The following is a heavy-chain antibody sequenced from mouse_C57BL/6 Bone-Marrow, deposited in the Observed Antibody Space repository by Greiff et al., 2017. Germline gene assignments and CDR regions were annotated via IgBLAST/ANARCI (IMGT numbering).Heavy chain of an antibody. CDR2: FYPGSGSI. J-gene: IGHJ3*01. D-gene: IGHD1-1*01. Sequence: QVQLKQSGAELVKPGASVKLSCKASGYTFTEYTIHWVKQRSGQGLEWIGWFYPGSGSIKYNEKFKDKATLTADKSSSTVYMELSRLTSEDSAVYFWARHEDYYGSRGGAWFAYWGQGTLVTVSA. CDR3: ARHEDYYGSRGGAWFAY. CDR1: GYTFTEYT. V-gene: IGHV1-62-2*01.